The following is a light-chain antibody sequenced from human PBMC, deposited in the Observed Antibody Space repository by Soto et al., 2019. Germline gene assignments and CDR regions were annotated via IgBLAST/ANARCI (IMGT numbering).Light chain of an antibody. J-gene: IGKJ2*01. CDR1: QDISSRD. V-gene: IGKV3-20*01. CDR3: QNYETSPYT. Sequence: EVVLTQSPGTLSLSPGERASLSCRASQDISSRDLAWYQQRPGQAPRLLIYHSSARATGIPERFSASGSGIDFTLPIRRLAPEDSAVDFFQNYETSPYTFGQGTKVDIK. CDR2: HSS.